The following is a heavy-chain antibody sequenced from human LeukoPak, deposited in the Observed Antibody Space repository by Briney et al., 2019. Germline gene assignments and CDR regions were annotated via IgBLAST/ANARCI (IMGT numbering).Heavy chain of an antibody. CDR1: GYTFISYY. CDR2: FDPEDGET. CDR3: ATPIRTPGAFDL. V-gene: IGHV1-24*01. Sequence: GASVKVSCKASGYTFISYYMHWVRQAPGKGLEWMGGFDPEDGETIYAQKFQARVTMTEDTSAHTVYMELSSLRSEDTAVYYCATPIRTPGAFDLWGQGTMVTVSS. J-gene: IGHJ3*01.